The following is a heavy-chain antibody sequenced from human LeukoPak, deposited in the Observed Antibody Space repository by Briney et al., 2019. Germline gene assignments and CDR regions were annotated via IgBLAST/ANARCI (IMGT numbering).Heavy chain of an antibody. J-gene: IGHJ4*02. Sequence: PSQTLSLTCTVSGGSISSGNYYWNWIRQPAGKGLEWIGRIWADGAPTYRPSLKSRVTISVDTSKNQFSLRLSSVTAADTAVYYCARGRDSRGYQFMGFDSWGQGTLVTVSS. D-gene: IGHD3-22*01. CDR3: ARGRDSRGYQFMGFDS. CDR1: GGSISSGNYY. V-gene: IGHV4-61*02. CDR2: IWADGAP.